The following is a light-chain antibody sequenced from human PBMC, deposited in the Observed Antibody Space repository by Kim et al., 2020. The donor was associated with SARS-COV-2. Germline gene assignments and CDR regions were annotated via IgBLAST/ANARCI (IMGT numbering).Light chain of an antibody. J-gene: IGKJ4*01. CDR1: QCASCSY. CDR2: AAS. CDR3: QHTET. V-gene: IGKV3D-20*02. Sequence: PLSCAPVEGAALPCGASQCASCSYLTWYQPKPGQDHGPLIYAASSRATGIPGRFSGSGSGTDFTLTVSRLEPEDFAVYYCQHTETFGGGTKVDIK.